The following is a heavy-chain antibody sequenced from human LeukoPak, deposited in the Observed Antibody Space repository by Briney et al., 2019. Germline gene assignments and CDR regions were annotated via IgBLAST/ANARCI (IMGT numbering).Heavy chain of an antibody. CDR2: ISSSGSTI. V-gene: IGHV3-11*01. D-gene: IGHD3-22*01. CDR1: RFTFSDYY. CDR3: ARGRAYDSSGYYYSYYGMDV. Sequence: PGGSLRLSYAASRFTFSDYYMSWIRQAPGKGLEWVSFISSSGSTIYYADSVKGRFTISRDNAKNSLYLQMNSLRAEDTAVYYCARGRAYDSSGYYYSYYGMDVWGQGTTVTVSS. J-gene: IGHJ6*02.